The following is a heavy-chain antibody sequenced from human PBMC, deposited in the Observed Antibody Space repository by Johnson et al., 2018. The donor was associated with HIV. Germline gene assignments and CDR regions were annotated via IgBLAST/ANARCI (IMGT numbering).Heavy chain of an antibody. Sequence: QVQLVESGGGVVQPGRSLRLSCAASGFTFGSYGMHWVRQAPGKGLEWVAVISHDGNKKYYADFLKGRFTISRENSKNTLYLQMKSLRAEDTSVYYCAKGGWGGENSDHYAFDIWGQGTMVIVSS. CDR3: AKGGWGGENSDHYAFDI. V-gene: IGHV3-30*18. D-gene: IGHD3-16*01. J-gene: IGHJ3*02. CDR2: ISHDGNKK. CDR1: GFTFGSYG.